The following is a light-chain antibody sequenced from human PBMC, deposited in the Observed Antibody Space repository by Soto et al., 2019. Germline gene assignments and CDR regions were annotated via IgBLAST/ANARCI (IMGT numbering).Light chain of an antibody. J-gene: IGLJ3*02. CDR3: QSYDSSLSAVV. CDR2: INN. CDR1: TSNIGAGYD. V-gene: IGLV1-40*01. Sequence: QPVLTQPPSVSGAPGQRVTISCTGNTSNIGAGYDVHWYQQLPGTAPTLLIYINNNRPSGVPDRFSGSKSGTSASLAITGLRAEDEADYYCQSYDSSLSAVVFGGGTKLTVL.